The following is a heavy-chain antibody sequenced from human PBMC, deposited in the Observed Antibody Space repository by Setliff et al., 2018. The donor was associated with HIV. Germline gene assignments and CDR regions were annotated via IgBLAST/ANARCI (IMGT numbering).Heavy chain of an antibody. CDR3: ARDAARQWLEQKGFEI. V-gene: IGHV4-38-2*02. D-gene: IGHD6-19*01. CDR1: GYSISNGYS. J-gene: IGHJ3*02. Sequence: PSETLSLTCAVSGYSISNGYSRGWLRQSPGKGLEWIGSIYHSGSTDYNPSLKSRVTISVDTSKNQFSLKLSSVTAADTAVYYCARDAARQWLEQKGFEIWGQGTMVTVSS. CDR2: IYHSGST.